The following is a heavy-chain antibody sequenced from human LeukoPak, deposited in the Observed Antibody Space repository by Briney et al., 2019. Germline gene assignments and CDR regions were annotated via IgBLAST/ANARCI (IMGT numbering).Heavy chain of an antibody. D-gene: IGHD3-22*01. V-gene: IGHV3-30*18. CDR2: IAFDGSNK. CDR3: AKDLGITMIVVVTQPLGY. CDR1: GFTFSSYG. J-gene: IGHJ4*02. Sequence: GRSLRLSCAASGFTFSSYGMHWVRQAPGKGLERVAGIAFDGSNKYYADSVKGRFTISRDNSKNTLYLQMNSLRAEDTAVYYCAKDLGITMIVVVTQPLGYWGQGTLVTVSS.